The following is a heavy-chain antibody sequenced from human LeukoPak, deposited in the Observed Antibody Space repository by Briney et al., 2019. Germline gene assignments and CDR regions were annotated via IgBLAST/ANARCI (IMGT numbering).Heavy chain of an antibody. Sequence: GESLKISCQASGYIFTTYWIAWVRQMPGKGLEWMGIIYPGDSDTIYSPSFQGQVTISADKFISTAYLQWSSLKASDTAMYYCARQGSSSVEYWGQGTLVTVSS. D-gene: IGHD6-13*01. CDR2: IYPGDSDT. J-gene: IGHJ4*02. CDR1: GYIFTTYW. CDR3: ARQGSSSVEY. V-gene: IGHV5-51*01.